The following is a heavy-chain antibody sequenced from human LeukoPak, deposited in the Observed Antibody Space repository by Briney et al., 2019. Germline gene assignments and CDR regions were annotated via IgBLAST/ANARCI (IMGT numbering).Heavy chain of an antibody. Sequence: XFIXXXXSWVRQAPGQGLEWMGRIIPILGIANYAQKFQGRGTITADKSTSTAYMELSSLRSEDTAVYYCARDQSITMINWFDPWGQGTLVTVSS. J-gene: IGHJ5*02. CDR1: XFIXXX. D-gene: IGHD3-22*01. CDR3: ARDQSITMINWFDP. V-gene: IGHV1-69*04. CDR2: IIPILGIA.